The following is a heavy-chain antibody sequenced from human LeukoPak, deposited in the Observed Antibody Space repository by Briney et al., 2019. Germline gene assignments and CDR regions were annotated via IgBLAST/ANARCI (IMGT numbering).Heavy chain of an antibody. CDR1: GYTFSDYD. D-gene: IGHD5-12*01. CDR3: ARNSGLADY. V-gene: IGHV1-8*01. CDR2: MNTNSGNT. Sequence: ASVKVSCKASGYTFSDYDISWVRQATGQGLEWMGWMNTNSGNTGYAEKFQGRVTMTRDTSTNTAYMELTSLTSEATAVYYCARNSGLADYWGQGTLVTVAS. J-gene: IGHJ4*02.